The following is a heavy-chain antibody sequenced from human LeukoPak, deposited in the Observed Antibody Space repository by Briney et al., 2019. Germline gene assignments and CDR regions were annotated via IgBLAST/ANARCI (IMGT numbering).Heavy chain of an antibody. D-gene: IGHD6-13*01. V-gene: IGHV3-23*01. Sequence: PGGSLRLSCAASGFTFSSYAMSWVRQAPGKGLEWVSAISGSGGSTYYADSVKGRFTISRDNSKNTLFLQMNSLRAEDTAVYYCAKAGYSSSWPLDYWGQGTLVTVSS. CDR2: ISGSGGST. CDR1: GFTFSSYA. J-gene: IGHJ4*02. CDR3: AKAGYSSSWPLDY.